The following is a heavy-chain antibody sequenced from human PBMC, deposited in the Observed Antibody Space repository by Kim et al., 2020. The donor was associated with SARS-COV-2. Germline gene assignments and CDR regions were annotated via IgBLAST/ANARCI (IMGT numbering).Heavy chain of an antibody. CDR3: ARGKSGSPSTLDY. V-gene: IGHV3-74*01. D-gene: IGHD1-26*01. CDR1: GFTFSSDW. Sequence: GGSLRLSCAASGFTFSSDWMHWVRQTPGKGLLWVSHISSDGDRISYADSVKGRFTISRDNAKNTLYLHMNSLRGEDTAVYYCARGKSGSPSTLDYWGQGT. CDR2: ISSDGDRI. J-gene: IGHJ4*02.